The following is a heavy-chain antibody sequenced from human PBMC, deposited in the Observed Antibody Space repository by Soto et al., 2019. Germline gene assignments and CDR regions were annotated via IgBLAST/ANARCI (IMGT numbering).Heavy chain of an antibody. CDR2: ISNDGGAQ. CDR3: ARDIWSGDYKWFDS. CDR1: TLTVSRYG. V-gene: IGHV3-30*03. J-gene: IGHJ5*01. Sequence: QVQLVESGGGVVQPWRSLRLSCAASTLTVSRYGIQWVRQAPGKGLEWVAFISNDGGAQYYADSVEGRFTISRDNSKNTVALQMNSLRVEDTAVYYCARDIWSGDYKWFDSWGQGTLVTVSS. D-gene: IGHD3-3*01.